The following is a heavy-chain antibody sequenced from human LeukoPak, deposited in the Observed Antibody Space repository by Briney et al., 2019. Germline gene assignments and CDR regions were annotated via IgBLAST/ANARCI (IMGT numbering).Heavy chain of an antibody. J-gene: IGHJ4*02. CDR2: IRYDGSNK. CDR1: GFTFSSYG. D-gene: IGHD6-19*01. CDR3: AKDSVQWLPHYFYY. Sequence: PGGTLRLSCAASGFTFSSYGMHWVRQAPGKGLEWVAFIRYDGSNKYYADSVKGRFTISRDNSKNTLYLQMNSLRAEDTAVYYCAKDSVQWLPHYFYYWVQGTLVTVSS. V-gene: IGHV3-30*02.